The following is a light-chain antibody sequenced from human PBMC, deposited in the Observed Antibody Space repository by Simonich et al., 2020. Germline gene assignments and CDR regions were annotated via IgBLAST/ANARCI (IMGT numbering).Light chain of an antibody. CDR2: DVS. J-gene: IGLJ3*02. CDR1: SSDVGGYNY. Sequence: QSALTQPASVSGSPGQSITISCTGTSSDVGGYNYVSWYQQHPGKAPKLMLYDVSKRPSGVSNRFSGSKSGNTASLTISGLQAEDEADYYCSSYTISSTWVFGGGTKLTVL. CDR3: SSYTISSTWV. V-gene: IGLV2-14*01.